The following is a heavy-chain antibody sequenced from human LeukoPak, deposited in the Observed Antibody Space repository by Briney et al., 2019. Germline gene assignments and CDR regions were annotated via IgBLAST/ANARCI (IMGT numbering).Heavy chain of an antibody. J-gene: IGHJ6*02. V-gene: IGHV4-4*07. CDR3: AREVVPAAGRYYYYYGMDV. CDR2: IYTSGST. Sequence: SETLSLTCTVSGGSISSYYWSWIRQPAGKGLEWIGRIYTSGSTNYSPSLKSRVTMSVDTSKNQFSLKLSSVTAADTAVYYCAREVVPAAGRYYYYYGMDVWGQGTTVTVSS. CDR1: GGSISSYY. D-gene: IGHD2-2*01.